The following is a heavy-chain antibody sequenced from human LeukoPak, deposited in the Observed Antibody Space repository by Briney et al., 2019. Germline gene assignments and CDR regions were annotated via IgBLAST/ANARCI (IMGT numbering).Heavy chain of an antibody. CDR1: GFIFSDYY. D-gene: IGHD2-15*01. Sequence: GGSLRLSCAASGFIFSDYYMTWIRQAPGKGLEWVSYVTSSGGHMYYADSVKGRFTISRDNARNSLYLQMNTLRAEDTAVYSCARGADGVSSNSRGWFDPWGQGTLVTVSS. V-gene: IGHV3-11*04. CDR3: ARGADGVSSNSRGWFDP. CDR2: VTSSGGHM. J-gene: IGHJ5*02.